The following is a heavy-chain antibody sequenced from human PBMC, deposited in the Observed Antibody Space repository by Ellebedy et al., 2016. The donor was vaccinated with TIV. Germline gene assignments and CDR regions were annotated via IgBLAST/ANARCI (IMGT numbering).Heavy chain of an antibody. Sequence: GGSLRLSCAASGFTFSSYGMHWVRQAPGKGLEWVAVIWYDGNNKYYADSVKGRFTISRDNSKNTLYLQMNSLRAEDTAVYYCARAAAYYDILTGYYNSLLPYYYYGMDVWGQGTTVTVSS. V-gene: IGHV3-33*08. D-gene: IGHD3-9*01. J-gene: IGHJ6*02. CDR3: ARAAAYYDILTGYYNSLLPYYYYGMDV. CDR1: GFTFSSYG. CDR2: IWYDGNNK.